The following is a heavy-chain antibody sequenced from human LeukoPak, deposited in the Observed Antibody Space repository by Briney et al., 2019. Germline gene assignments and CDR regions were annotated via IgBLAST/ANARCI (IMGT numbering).Heavy chain of an antibody. CDR3: AKAAPVVGYYYYYGMDV. CDR1: GFTFSNYA. CDR2: ISSGGTYE. Sequence: PGGSLRLSCAASGFTFSNYAMHWVRQAPGKGLEWVSLISSGGTYEYYADSVKGRFTISRDNSKNTLYLQLNSLRAEDTALYYCAKAAPVVGYYYYYGMDVWGQGTTVTVSS. J-gene: IGHJ6*02. D-gene: IGHD2-15*01. V-gene: IGHV3-30*01.